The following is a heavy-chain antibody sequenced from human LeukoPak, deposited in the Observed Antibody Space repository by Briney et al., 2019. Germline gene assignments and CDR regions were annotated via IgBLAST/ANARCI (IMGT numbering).Heavy chain of an antibody. V-gene: IGHV3-23*01. D-gene: IGHD2-15*01. J-gene: IGHJ4*02. CDR3: AKGAGRGYCSGGSCDYFDY. Sequence: GGSLRLSCAASGFTFSSYAMSLVRQAPGKGLKWVSAISGSGGSTYYADSVKGRFTISRDNSKNTLYLQMNSLRAEDTAVYYCAKGAGRGYCSGGSCDYFDYWGQGTLVTVSS. CDR1: GFTFSSYA. CDR2: ISGSGGST.